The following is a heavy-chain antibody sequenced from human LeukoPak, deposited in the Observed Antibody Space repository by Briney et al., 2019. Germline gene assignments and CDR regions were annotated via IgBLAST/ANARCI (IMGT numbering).Heavy chain of an antibody. D-gene: IGHD6-19*01. CDR2: INTNTGNP. V-gene: IGHV7-4-1*02. CDR1: AYTCTRYA. J-gene: IGHJ6*03. CDR3: AREASYGALAGIYYYYMDV. Sequence: ASVKVSRKASAYTCTRYAMNWVRQAPGQGLEWMGWINTNTGNPTYAQGFTGRFVFSLDTSVSTAYLQISSLKAEDTAVYYCAREASYGALAGIYYYYMDVWGKGTTVTVSS.